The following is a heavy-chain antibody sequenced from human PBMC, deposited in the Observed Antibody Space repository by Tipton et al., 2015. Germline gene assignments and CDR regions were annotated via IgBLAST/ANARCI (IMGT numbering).Heavy chain of an antibody. D-gene: IGHD3-10*01. J-gene: IGHJ4*02. Sequence: GSLRLSCSASGFTFSLYWMHWVRQVPGKGLVWVSRINSDGRTTTYADSVKGRFTISRDNANNTLYLQMNSLRDEDTAVYYCARVDYSSYENFDQWGQGTLVTVSS. CDR3: ARVDYSSYENFDQ. CDR2: INSDGRTT. CDR1: GFTFSLYW. V-gene: IGHV3-74*01.